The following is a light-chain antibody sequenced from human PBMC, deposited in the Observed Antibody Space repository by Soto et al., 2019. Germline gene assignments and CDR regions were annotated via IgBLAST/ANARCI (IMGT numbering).Light chain of an antibody. CDR1: SSDVGGYDY. CDR2: EVS. V-gene: IGLV2-14*01. J-gene: IGLJ3*02. CDR3: CAYTNINTRV. Sequence: QSALTQPASVSGSPGQSITISCTGTSSDVGGYDYVSWYQQHPGKAPKLMIYEVSNRPSGVSNRFSGSKSGNTASLTISGXQAEDEADYYCCAYTNINTRVFGGGTKLTVL.